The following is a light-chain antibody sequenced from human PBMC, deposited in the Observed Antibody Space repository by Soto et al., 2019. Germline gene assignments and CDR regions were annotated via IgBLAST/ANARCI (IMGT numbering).Light chain of an antibody. CDR1: QSISSW. CDR2: KAS. Sequence: DIQMTQSPSTLSASVGDRVTITCRASQSISSWLAWYQHKPGKAPKLLIYKASRLESGVPSRFSGSGSGTEFTLTISTLQPEDFASYYCLQYGSHSWTFGPETKVEIK. V-gene: IGKV1-5*03. J-gene: IGKJ1*01. CDR3: LQYGSHSWT.